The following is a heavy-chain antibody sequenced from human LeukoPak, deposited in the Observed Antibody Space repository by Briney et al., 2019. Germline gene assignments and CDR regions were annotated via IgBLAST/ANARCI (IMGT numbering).Heavy chain of an antibody. Sequence: PSETLSLTCTVSGGSISSGGYYWSWIRQHPGKGLEWIGYICYSGSTYYNPSLKSRVTISVDTSKNQFSLKLSSVTAADTAVYYCARVANILTGYRLDYWGQGTLVTVSS. V-gene: IGHV4-31*03. J-gene: IGHJ4*02. CDR2: ICYSGST. CDR1: GGSISSGGYY. D-gene: IGHD3-9*01. CDR3: ARVANILTGYRLDY.